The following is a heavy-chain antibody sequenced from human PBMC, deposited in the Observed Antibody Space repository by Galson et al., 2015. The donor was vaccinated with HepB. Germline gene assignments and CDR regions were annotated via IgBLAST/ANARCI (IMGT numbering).Heavy chain of an antibody. Sequence: SVKVSCKASGYTFTGYYMHWVRQAPGQGLEWMGRINPNSGGTNYAQKFQGRVTMTRDTSISTAYMELSRLRSDDTAVYYCARGAVVEVVGGTQNNWFDPWGQGTLVSVSS. CDR3: ARGAVVEVVGGTQNNWFDP. CDR1: GYTFTGYY. CDR2: INPNSGGT. V-gene: IGHV1-2*06. D-gene: IGHD2-15*01. J-gene: IGHJ5*02.